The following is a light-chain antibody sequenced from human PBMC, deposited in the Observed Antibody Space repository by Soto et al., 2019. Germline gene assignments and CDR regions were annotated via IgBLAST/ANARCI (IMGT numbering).Light chain of an antibody. CDR3: CSYAGSSTFAV. V-gene: IGLV2-23*02. CDR2: EVS. J-gene: IGLJ7*01. CDR1: SSDVGSYNI. Sequence: QSVLTQPASVSGSPGQSITISCTGTSSDVGSYNIVSWYQQHPGKAPKLMIYEVSKRPSGVSNRFSGSKSGNTASLTISGLQAEDEADYYCCSYAGSSTFAVFGGGTQLTVL.